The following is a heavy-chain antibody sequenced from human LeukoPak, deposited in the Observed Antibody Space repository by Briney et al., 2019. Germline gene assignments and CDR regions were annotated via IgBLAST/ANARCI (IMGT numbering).Heavy chain of an antibody. CDR3: ARGQRYRYSSGHGLFVY. J-gene: IGHJ4*02. D-gene: IGHD6-25*01. CDR1: GGSVSNNIYC. V-gene: IGHV4-61*01. CDR2: IYYSGST. Sequence: SETLSLTCTVSGGSVSNNIYCWSWIRQPPGKGLEWIGYIYYSGSTNYNYDPSLNSRVTISVDTSKNQFSLNLNSVTAADTAVYYCARGQRYRYSSGHGLFVYWGQGTLVTVSS.